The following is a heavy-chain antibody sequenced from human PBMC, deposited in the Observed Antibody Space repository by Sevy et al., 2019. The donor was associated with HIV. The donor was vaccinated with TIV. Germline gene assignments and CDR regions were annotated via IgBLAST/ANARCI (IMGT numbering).Heavy chain of an antibody. CDR3: AKDDIVVVPAASPAPDY. J-gene: IGHJ4*02. D-gene: IGHD2-2*01. Sequence: GGSLRLSCAASGFTFSSYGMHWVRQAPGKRLEWVAVISYDGSNKYYADSVKGRFTISRDNSKNTLYLQMNSLRAEDTAVYYCAKDDIVVVPAASPAPDYWGQGTLVTVSS. V-gene: IGHV3-30*18. CDR1: GFTFSSYG. CDR2: ISYDGSNK.